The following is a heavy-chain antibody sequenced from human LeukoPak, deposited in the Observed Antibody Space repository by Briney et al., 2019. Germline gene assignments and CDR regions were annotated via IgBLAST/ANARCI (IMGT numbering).Heavy chain of an antibody. CDR3: TGALLWFGELSNYYYYYGMDV. CDR1: GFTFSGSA. CDR2: IRSKANSYAT. V-gene: IGHV3-73*01. Sequence: GGSLRLSCAASGFTFSGSAMHWVRQASGKGLEWVGRIRSKANSYATAYAASVKCRFTISRDDSKNTAYLQMNSLKTEDTAVYYCTGALLWFGELSNYYYYYGMDVWGKGTTVTVSS. D-gene: IGHD3-10*01. J-gene: IGHJ6*04.